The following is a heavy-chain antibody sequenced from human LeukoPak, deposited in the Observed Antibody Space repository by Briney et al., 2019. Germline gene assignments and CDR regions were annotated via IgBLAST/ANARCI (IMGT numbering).Heavy chain of an antibody. CDR1: GFTFSDYY. Sequence: GGSLRLSCAASGFTFSDYYMSWIRQAPGKGLEWVSYISSSGSTIYYADSVKGRFTISRDNAKNSLYLQMHSLRAVDTAVYYCARDSDYDSSGYYGGFDYWGQGTLVTVSS. V-gene: IGHV3-11*01. CDR3: ARDSDYDSSGYYGGFDY. CDR2: ISSSGSTI. J-gene: IGHJ4*02. D-gene: IGHD3-22*01.